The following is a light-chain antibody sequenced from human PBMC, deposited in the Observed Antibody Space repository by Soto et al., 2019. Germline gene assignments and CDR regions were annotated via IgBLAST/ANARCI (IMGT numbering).Light chain of an antibody. CDR3: QQRSNWPLT. CDR2: DAS. J-gene: IGKJ4*01. Sequence: EIVLTQSPVTLSLSPGERATLSCRASQSVRTYLAWYQVKPGQAPRLLIYDASSRASGVPARFSGSGSGTDFTLTISSLEPEDFAVYYCQQRSNWPLTFGAGTKVEIK. V-gene: IGKV3-11*01. CDR1: QSVRTY.